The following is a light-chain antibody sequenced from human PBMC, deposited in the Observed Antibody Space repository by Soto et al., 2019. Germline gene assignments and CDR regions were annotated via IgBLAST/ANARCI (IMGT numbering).Light chain of an antibody. CDR3: SSYTTSTTRV. CDR1: DNDVGVYNY. Sequence: QSALTQPVSVSGSPGQSITISCTGTDNDVGVYNYVSWYQQHPGKAPELIIYDVTNRPSGVSNRFSGSKSGNTASLTISGLQAEDEADYYCSSYTTSTTRVFGGGTQLTVL. CDR2: DVT. J-gene: IGLJ3*02. V-gene: IGLV2-14*01.